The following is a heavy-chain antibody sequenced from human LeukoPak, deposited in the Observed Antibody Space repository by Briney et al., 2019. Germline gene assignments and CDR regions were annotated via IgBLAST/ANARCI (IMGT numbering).Heavy chain of an antibody. CDR1: GGSISSYY. CDR2: IYTSGSI. D-gene: IGHD1-26*01. Sequence: KPSETLSLPCTVSGGSISSYYWSWIRQPPGKGLEWIGYIYTSGSINYNPSLKSRVTISVDTSKNQFSLKLNSVTAADTAVYYCARHPYSGSSPGSSFDYWGQGTLVTVSS. V-gene: IGHV4-4*09. J-gene: IGHJ4*02. CDR3: ARHPYSGSSPGSSFDY.